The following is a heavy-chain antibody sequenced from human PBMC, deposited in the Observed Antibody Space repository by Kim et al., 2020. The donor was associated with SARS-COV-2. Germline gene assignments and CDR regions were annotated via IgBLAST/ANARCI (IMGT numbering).Heavy chain of an antibody. J-gene: IGHJ6*02. Sequence: GGSLRLSCAASGFTFSSYSMNWVRQAPGKGLEWVSYISSSSSIINYADSVKGRFTISKDNAKNSLYLQMNSLGGEDTAVYYCARDRDVDTSMVYDYYGMDVWGQQSTVNGTS. CDR1: GFTFSSYS. D-gene: IGHD5-18*01. V-gene: IGHV3-48*04. CDR2: ISSSSSII. CDR3: ARDRDVDTSMVYDYYGMDV.